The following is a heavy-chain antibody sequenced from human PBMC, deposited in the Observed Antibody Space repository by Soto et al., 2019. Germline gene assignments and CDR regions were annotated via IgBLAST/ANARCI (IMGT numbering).Heavy chain of an antibody. CDR3: ARDHASSWYDWNYYYYGMDV. D-gene: IGHD6-13*01. Sequence: QVQLVESGGGVVQPGRSLRLSCAASGFTFSSYAMHWVRQAPGKGLEWVAVISYDGSNKYYADSVKGRFTISRDNSKNTLYLQMNSLRAEDTAVYYCARDHASSWYDWNYYYYGMDVWGQGTTVTVSS. CDR1: GFTFSSYA. CDR2: ISYDGSNK. V-gene: IGHV3-30-3*01. J-gene: IGHJ6*02.